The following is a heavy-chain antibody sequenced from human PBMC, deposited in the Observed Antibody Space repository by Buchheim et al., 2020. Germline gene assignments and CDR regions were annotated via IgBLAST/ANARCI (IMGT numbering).Heavy chain of an antibody. Sequence: QVQLVESGGGVVQPGRSLRLSCAASGFTFSSYAMHWVRQAPGKGLEWVAVISYDGSNKYYADSVKGRFTISRDNSKNTLYLQMNSLRAEDTAVYYGARDGPGGEWAAAGCFDYWGQGTL. V-gene: IGHV3-30-3*01. J-gene: IGHJ4*02. CDR3: ARDGPGGEWAAAGCFDY. CDR2: ISYDGSNK. D-gene: IGHD6-13*01. CDR1: GFTFSSYA.